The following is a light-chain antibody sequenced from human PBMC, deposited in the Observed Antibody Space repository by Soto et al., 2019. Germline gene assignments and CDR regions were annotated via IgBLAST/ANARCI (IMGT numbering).Light chain of an antibody. Sequence: QYALTQPPSASGSPGQSVTISCTGSSNNVGGYNYVSWYQQHPGKAPKLMIYEVSKRPSGVPDRLSGSKSGNTASLTVSGLQAEDEADYYCSSYGGSNTVVFGGGTKLTVL. V-gene: IGLV2-8*01. CDR1: SNNVGGYNY. CDR2: EVS. J-gene: IGLJ2*01. CDR3: SSYGGSNTVV.